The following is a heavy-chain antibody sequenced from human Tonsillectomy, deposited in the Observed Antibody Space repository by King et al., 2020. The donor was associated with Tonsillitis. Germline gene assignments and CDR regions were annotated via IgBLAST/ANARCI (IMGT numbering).Heavy chain of an antibody. CDR1: GLTFSSNA. CDR2: TSYNEINK. CDR3: ASEAYGDYYFDF. D-gene: IGHD4-17*01. V-gene: IGHV3-30*04. J-gene: IGHJ4*02. Sequence: VQLVESGGGVVQPGGSLRLSCAASGLTFSSNAMHWVRQAPGKGLEWVAITSYNEINKYYADSVKGRFTISRDNSKNTLYLQMNSLRAEDTAVYYCASEAYGDYYFDFWGQGTLVTVSS.